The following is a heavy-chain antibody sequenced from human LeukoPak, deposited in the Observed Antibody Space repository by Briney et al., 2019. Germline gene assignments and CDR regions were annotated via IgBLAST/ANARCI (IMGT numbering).Heavy chain of an antibody. V-gene: IGHV4-34*01. CDR1: GGSFSGYH. J-gene: IGHJ4*02. Sequence: SETLSLTCAVYGGSFSGYHWSWIRQPPGKGLEWIGEINHSGSTDYNPSLESRVTISIDTSKNQFSLKLRSVTAADTAVYYCARVTGYVIEDNFDYWGQGTLVTVSS. CDR3: ARVTGYVIEDNFDY. D-gene: IGHD2-15*01. CDR2: INHSGST.